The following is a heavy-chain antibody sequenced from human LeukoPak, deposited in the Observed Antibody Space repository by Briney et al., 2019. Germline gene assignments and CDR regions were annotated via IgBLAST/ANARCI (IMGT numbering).Heavy chain of an antibody. Sequence: PSETLSLTCGVYGGSFSGYFWSWIRQPPGKGLEWIGEINHSGSTNYNPSLKSRVTISVDTSKNQVSLNLSSVTAADTAVYFCARARGRKIWFGELLDYWGQGTLVTVSS. D-gene: IGHD3-10*01. V-gene: IGHV4-34*01. J-gene: IGHJ4*02. CDR3: ARARGRKIWFGELLDY. CDR2: INHSGST. CDR1: GGSFSGYF.